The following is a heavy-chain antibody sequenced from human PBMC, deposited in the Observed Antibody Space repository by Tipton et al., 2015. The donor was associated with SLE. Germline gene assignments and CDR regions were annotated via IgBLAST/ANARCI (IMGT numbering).Heavy chain of an antibody. CDR1: GGSISSSGYY. CDR3: ARGSSAFEI. CDR2: IYYSGST. V-gene: IGHV4-61*05. J-gene: IGHJ3*02. D-gene: IGHD3-10*01. Sequence: GLVKPSETLSLTCTVSGGSISSSGYYWGWIRQPPGKGLEWIGYIYYSGSTNCNPSLESRLTISVDTSKNQFSLKLNSVTAADTAVYYCARGSSAFEIWGQGALVTVSS.